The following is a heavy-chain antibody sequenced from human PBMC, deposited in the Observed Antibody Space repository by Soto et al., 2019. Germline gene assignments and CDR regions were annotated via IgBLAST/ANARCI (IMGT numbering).Heavy chain of an antibody. CDR2: INPKSGGT. Sequence: DSVKVSCKASGYTFTVYYMHWVRQAPGQGLEWMGWINPKSGGTMYPQKFQGRVTMTWDTSISTAYMALTRLRSDDTAVYYCARDLAKGGGSAGFDYWGQVTLVTVSS. J-gene: IGHJ4*02. V-gene: IGHV1-2*02. CDR1: GYTFTVYY. CDR3: ARDLAKGGGSAGFDY. D-gene: IGHD1-26*01.